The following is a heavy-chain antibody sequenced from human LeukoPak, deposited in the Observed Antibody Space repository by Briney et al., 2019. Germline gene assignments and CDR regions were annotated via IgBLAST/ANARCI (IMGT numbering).Heavy chain of an antibody. CDR2: IYAGNSDA. J-gene: IGHJ4*02. CDR1: GYPFTTSW. D-gene: IGHD1-14*01. CDR3: AIINHPDGRVY. Sequence: GESLKISCQGFGYPFTTSWIGWVRQLPGKGLEWTAIIYAGNSDAKYSPSFQGQVSISTNRSISTAYLHWSSLKASDTAIYYCAIINHPDGRVYWGQGTLVTVSS. V-gene: IGHV5-51*01.